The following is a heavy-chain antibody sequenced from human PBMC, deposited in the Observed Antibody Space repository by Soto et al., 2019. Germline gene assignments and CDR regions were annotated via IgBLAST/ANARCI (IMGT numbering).Heavy chain of an antibody. D-gene: IGHD6-13*01. CDR1: GGSISSYY. J-gene: IGHJ5*02. V-gene: IGHV4-59*01. CDR3: ARDIAAATWFDP. Sequence: PPETLSLTCTVSGGSISSYYWSWIRQPPGKGLEWIGYIYYSGSTNYNPSLKSRVTISVDTSKNQFSLKLSSVTAADTAVYYCARDIAAATWFDPWGQGTLVTVSS. CDR2: IYYSGST.